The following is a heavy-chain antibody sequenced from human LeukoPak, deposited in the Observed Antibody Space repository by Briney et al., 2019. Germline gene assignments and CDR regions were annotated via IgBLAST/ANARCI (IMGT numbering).Heavy chain of an antibody. Sequence: SETLSLTCAVYGGSFSGYYWSWIRQPPGKGLEWIGEINHSGSTNYNPSLKSRVTISVDTSKNQFSLKLSSVTAADTAVYYCASRPSMVRGEFDYWGQGTLVTVSS. CDR2: INHSGST. V-gene: IGHV4-34*01. CDR1: GGSFSGYY. J-gene: IGHJ4*02. CDR3: ASRPSMVRGEFDY. D-gene: IGHD3-10*01.